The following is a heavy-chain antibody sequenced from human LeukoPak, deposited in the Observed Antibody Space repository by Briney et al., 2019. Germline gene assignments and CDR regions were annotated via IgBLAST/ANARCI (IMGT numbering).Heavy chain of an antibody. V-gene: IGHV4-4*02. J-gene: IGHJ4*02. Sequence: SGTLSLTCGVSGGSVSNTNWWSWVRQPPGQGLEWIGEISLTGLTHYNPSLESRVTVSLDKSKNQLSLNLTSVTAADTAVYYCSRENGAFSPFGYWGQGTLVTVLS. CDR2: ISLTGLT. D-gene: IGHD2-8*01. CDR3: SRENGAFSPFGY. CDR1: GGSVSNTNW.